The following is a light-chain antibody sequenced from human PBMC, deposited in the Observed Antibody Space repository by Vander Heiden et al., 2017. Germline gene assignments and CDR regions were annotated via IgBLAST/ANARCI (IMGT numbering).Light chain of an antibody. CDR3: LQYYTFPRT. J-gene: IGKJ1*01. V-gene: IGKV4-1*01. Sequence: DIVMTQSPDSLAVSLGERATINCKSSQRLSFSSNSESYLGWYKQKPGQPPKLLIYWASTRESGVPDRFSGSGSGTDFTLTISSLQAEDVAVYYCLQYYTFPRTFGQGTKVEIK. CDR2: WAS. CDR1: QRLSFSSNSESY.